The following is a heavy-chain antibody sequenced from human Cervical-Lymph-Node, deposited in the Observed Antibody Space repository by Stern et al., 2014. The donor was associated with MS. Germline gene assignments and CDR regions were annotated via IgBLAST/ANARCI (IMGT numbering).Heavy chain of an antibody. CDR3: AREKSDCSGGSCFSSLDY. J-gene: IGHJ4*02. D-gene: IGHD2-15*01. Sequence: VQLVESGAAVKKPGSSVKVSCKSSGDTFSTHAISWVRQAPGQGLERMGRIIPILDTTDYAQTFQGRLTIDADESTNTAYMELSSLTPDDTAVYYCAREKSDCSGGSCFSSLDYWGQGTLVTVSS. CDR2: IIPILDTT. CDR1: GDTFSTHA. V-gene: IGHV1-69*11.